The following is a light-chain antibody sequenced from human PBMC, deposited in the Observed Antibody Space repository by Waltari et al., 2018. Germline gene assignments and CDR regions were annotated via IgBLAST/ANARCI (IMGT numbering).Light chain of an antibody. CDR3: QVWDANTDPGV. J-gene: IGLJ1*01. Sequence: SYVLTQPPSVAVAPGETARVTCGGNNIESKSVHWYQQKPGQATVLVISYDSDRPSGIPERFSGSNSGDTATLTISRVEAGDEADYYCQVWDANTDPGVFGTGTEVTVL. CDR1: NIESKS. V-gene: IGLV3-21*01. CDR2: YDS.